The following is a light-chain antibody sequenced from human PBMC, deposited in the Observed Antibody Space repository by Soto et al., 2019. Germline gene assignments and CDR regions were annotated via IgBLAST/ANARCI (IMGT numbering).Light chain of an antibody. CDR3: QAWDSSPLYV. CDR2: QDS. V-gene: IGLV3-1*01. J-gene: IGLJ1*01. Sequence: SYELTQPPSVSVSPGQTASITCSGDKLGDKYACWYQQKPGQSPVLVIYQDSKRPSGIPERFSGSNSGNTATRTISGTQAMDEADYYCQAWDSSPLYVFGTGTKVTVL. CDR1: KLGDKY.